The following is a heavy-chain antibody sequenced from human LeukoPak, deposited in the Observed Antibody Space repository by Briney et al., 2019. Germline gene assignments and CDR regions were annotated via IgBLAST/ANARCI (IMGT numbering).Heavy chain of an antibody. CDR3: ATHTTSYGEDY. CDR1: GGSINNYY. Sequence: SETLSLTCTVSGGSINNYYWSWIRQPPGKGLEWIGYKYHSGTTKYNPSLKSRVTISPDTSKNQFSLKLTPVTTADTAVYYCATHTTSYGEDYWGQGALVTVSS. D-gene: IGHD4/OR15-4a*01. CDR2: KYHSGTT. J-gene: IGHJ4*02. V-gene: IGHV4-59*01.